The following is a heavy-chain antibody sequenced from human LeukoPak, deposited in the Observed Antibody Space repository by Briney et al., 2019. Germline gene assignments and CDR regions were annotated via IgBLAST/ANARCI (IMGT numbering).Heavy chain of an antibody. V-gene: IGHV4-31*03. Sequence: SETLSLTCTVSGDSIPSAGSFWNWIRQHPGKGLEWIGYIYNSGSTSYNPSLKSRISISIDTSKNQFSLRLSSVTAADTAVYYCARDANDGYGGYMDVWGQGTTVTVSS. CDR2: IYNSGST. D-gene: IGHD5-24*01. CDR3: ARDANDGYGGYMDV. CDR1: GDSIPSAGSF. J-gene: IGHJ6*03.